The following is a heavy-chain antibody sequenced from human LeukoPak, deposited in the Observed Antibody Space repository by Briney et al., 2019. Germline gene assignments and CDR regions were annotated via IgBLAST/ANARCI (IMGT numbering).Heavy chain of an antibody. CDR3: AKDSGYDSSFT. CDR1: GFTFSSYG. CDR2: ISYDGSNK. Sequence: PGGSLRLSCAASGFTFSSYGMHWVRQAPGKGLEWVAVISYDGSNKYYADSVKGRFTISRDTSKSTLFLQMNSLRAEDTAVYYCAKDSGYDSSFTWGQGTLVTVSS. D-gene: IGHD5-12*01. V-gene: IGHV3-30*18. J-gene: IGHJ5*02.